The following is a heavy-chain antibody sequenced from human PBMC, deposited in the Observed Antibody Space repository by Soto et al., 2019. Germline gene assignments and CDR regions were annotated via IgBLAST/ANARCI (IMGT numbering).Heavy chain of an antibody. J-gene: IGHJ6*02. CDR2: IWSDAGRE. Sequence: ESGGGVVQPGTSLRLSCAASRLTFSTYDMHWVRQAPGKGLEWVALIWSDAGREFYADSVKGRFSISRDNSKYTLFLQMNGLRVEDTAVYYCAGEPRGGAYDMDVWGQGTTVTVSS. CDR1: RLTFSTYD. D-gene: IGHD3-16*01. CDR3: AGEPRGGAYDMDV. V-gene: IGHV3-33*01.